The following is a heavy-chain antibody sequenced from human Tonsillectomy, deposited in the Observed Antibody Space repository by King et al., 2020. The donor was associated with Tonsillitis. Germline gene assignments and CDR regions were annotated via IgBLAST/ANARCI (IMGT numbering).Heavy chain of an antibody. CDR1: GGTFSSYA. CDR2: IIPILGIA. CDR3: ARDRPPSGYSYGLGYYYYGMDV. V-gene: IGHV1-69*09. D-gene: IGHD5-18*01. J-gene: IGHJ6*02. Sequence: VQLVESGAEVKKPGSSVKVSCTASGGTFSSYAISWVRQAPGQGLEWMGRIIPILGIANYAQKFQGRVTITADKSTSTAYMELSSLGYEDTAVYYCARDRPPSGYSYGLGYYYYGMDVWGQGTTVTVSS.